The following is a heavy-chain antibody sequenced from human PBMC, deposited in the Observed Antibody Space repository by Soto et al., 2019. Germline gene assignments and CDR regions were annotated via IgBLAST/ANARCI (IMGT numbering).Heavy chain of an antibody. J-gene: IGHJ4*02. D-gene: IGHD3-10*01. CDR2: ITSRIDGEAT. Sequence: EVQLVESGGGLVKPGGSLTHSCAASGFTFKRAWMNWVRQAPGKGLEWVGRITSRIDGEATDYGAPVKGRFTISRDDSRNTLSLQMNCLKTEYTAIYYCSTGLGTYYSRFDYWGRGTLVTVSS. V-gene: IGHV3-15*07. CDR3: STGLGTYYSRFDY. CDR1: GFTFKRAW.